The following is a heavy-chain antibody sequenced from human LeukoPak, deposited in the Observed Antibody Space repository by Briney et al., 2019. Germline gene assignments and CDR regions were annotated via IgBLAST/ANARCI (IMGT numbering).Heavy chain of an antibody. CDR2: IIPILSIA. V-gene: IGHV1-69*04. Sequence: SVKVSCKASGGTFSSYAISWVRQAPGQGLEWMGRIIPILSIANYAQKFQGRVTITADRSTSTAYMELSSLRSEDTAVYYCARVGSAYYYDSSGGFDIWGQGTMVTVSS. CDR3: ARVGSAYYYDSSGGFDI. CDR1: GGTFSSYA. J-gene: IGHJ3*02. D-gene: IGHD3-22*01.